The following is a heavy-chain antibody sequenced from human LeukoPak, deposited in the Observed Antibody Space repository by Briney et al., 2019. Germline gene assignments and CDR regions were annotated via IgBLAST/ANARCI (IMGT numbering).Heavy chain of an antibody. Sequence: GGSLRLSCGASGFTFDDYAMHWVRQAPGKGLEWVSGISWNSGKINYADSVKGRFTISRDNAKNSLYLEMNSLRAEDTALYYCAKDIGSSSWYLGNWGQGTLVTFSS. CDR1: GFTFDDYA. D-gene: IGHD6-13*01. CDR2: ISWNSGKI. CDR3: AKDIGSSSWYLGN. V-gene: IGHV3-9*01. J-gene: IGHJ4*02.